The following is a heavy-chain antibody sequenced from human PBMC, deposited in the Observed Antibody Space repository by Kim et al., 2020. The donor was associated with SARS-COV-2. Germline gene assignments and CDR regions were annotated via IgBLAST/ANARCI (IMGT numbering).Heavy chain of an antibody. CDR2: K. CDR3: ARELLGAYGMDV. J-gene: IGHJ6*02. Sequence: KDLADTVKGRVTISRDNSKNTLYLEMNSLRAADTAVYYWARELLGAYGMDVWGQGTTVTVS. V-gene: IGHV3-30*07.